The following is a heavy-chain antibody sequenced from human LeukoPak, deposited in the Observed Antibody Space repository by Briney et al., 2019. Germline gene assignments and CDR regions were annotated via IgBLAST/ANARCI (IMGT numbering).Heavy chain of an antibody. V-gene: IGHV1-24*01. J-gene: IGHJ4*02. CDR1: GYTLTELS. CDR3: ASKSRRADYYDSSGPPDY. Sequence: GASVKVSCKVSGYTLTELSMHWVRQAPGKGLEWTGGFDPEDGETIYAQKFQGRVTMTEDTSTDTAYMELSSLRSEDTAVYYCASKSRRADYYDSSGPPDYWGQGTLVTVSS. CDR2: FDPEDGET. D-gene: IGHD3-22*01.